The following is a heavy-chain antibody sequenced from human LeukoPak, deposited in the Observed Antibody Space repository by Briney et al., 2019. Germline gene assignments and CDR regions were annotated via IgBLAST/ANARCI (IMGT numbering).Heavy chain of an antibody. CDR3: AKDSGPLGGFQH. CDR1: GFTFSSYA. D-gene: IGHD2-15*01. CDR2: ISGSGGST. Sequence: PGGSLRLPCAASGFTFSSYAMSWVRQAPGKGLEWVSAISGSGGSTYYADSVKGRFTIFRDNSKNTLYLQMNSLRAEDTAVYYCAKDSGPLGGFQHWGQGTLVTVSS. J-gene: IGHJ1*01. V-gene: IGHV3-23*01.